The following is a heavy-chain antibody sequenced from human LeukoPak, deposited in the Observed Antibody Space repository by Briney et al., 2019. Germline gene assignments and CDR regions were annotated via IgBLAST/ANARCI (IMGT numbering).Heavy chain of an antibody. CDR2: ISYDGSNK. CDR1: GFTFSSYA. CDR3: ARDRVGATYLFDY. D-gene: IGHD1-26*01. J-gene: IGHJ4*02. Sequence: PGGSLRLSCAASGFTFSSYAMHWVRQAPGKGLDWVAVISYDGSNKYYADSVKGRFTISRDNSKNTLYLQMNSLRAEDTAVYYCARDRVGATYLFDYWGQGTLVTVSS. V-gene: IGHV3-30-3*01.